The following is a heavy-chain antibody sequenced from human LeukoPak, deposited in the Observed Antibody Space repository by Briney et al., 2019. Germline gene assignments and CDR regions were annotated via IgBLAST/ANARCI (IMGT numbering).Heavy chain of an antibody. CDR3: ARDKSY. Sequence: TSETLSLTCTVSGYSISSGYYWGWIRQPPGKGLEWIGSIYYSGSTYYNPSLKSRVTISVDTSKNQFSLKLSSVTAADTAVYYCARDKSYWGQGTLVTVSS. J-gene: IGHJ4*02. V-gene: IGHV4-38-2*02. CDR1: GYSISSGYY. CDR2: IYYSGST.